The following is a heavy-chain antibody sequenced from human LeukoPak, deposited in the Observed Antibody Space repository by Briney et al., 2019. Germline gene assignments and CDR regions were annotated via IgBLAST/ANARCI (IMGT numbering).Heavy chain of an antibody. V-gene: IGHV3-7*01. D-gene: IGHD3-22*01. J-gene: IGHJ4*02. CDR1: GFTFSSYS. CDR3: ARAGSGYYYVNY. CDR2: IKQDGSEK. Sequence: GGSLRLSCAASGFTFSSYSMNWVRQTPGKGLEWVANIKQDGSEKYYVDSVKGRLTISRDNAKNSLYLQMNSLRAEDTAVYYCARAGSGYYYVNYWGQGTLVTVSS.